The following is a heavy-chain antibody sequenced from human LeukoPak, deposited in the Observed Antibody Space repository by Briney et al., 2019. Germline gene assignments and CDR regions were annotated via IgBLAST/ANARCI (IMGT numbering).Heavy chain of an antibody. CDR1: GGSISNCY. D-gene: IGHD3-22*01. CDR3: ARRAFYYYDNSGPYDSFDL. V-gene: IGHV4-59*01. Sequence: SETLSLICTVSGGSISNCYWSWIRQPPGKGLEWIGYIYYSGSTNYNPSLKSRVTMSVDTSKNHFSLNLRSVAAADTAVYYCARRAFYYYDNSGPYDSFDLWGQGTMVTVSS. CDR2: IYYSGST. J-gene: IGHJ3*01.